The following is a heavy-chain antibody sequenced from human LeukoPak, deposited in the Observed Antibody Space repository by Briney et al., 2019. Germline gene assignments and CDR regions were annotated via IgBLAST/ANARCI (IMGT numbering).Heavy chain of an antibody. D-gene: IGHD3-22*01. CDR3: ARSYYYDSSGSHFDY. J-gene: IGHJ4*02. V-gene: IGHV4-61*01. Sequence: SETLSLTCTVSSGSVSSGSYYWSWIRQPPGKGLEWIGDFYYSGNTNYNPSLKSRVTISVDTSKNQFSLKLSSVTAADTAVYYCARSYYYDSSGSHFDYWGQGTLVTVSS. CDR1: SGSVSSGSYY. CDR2: FYYSGNT.